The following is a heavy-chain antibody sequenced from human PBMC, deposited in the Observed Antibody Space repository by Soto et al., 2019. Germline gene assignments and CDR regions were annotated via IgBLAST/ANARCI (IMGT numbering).Heavy chain of an antibody. CDR2: ISYDGSNK. Sequence: GGSLRLSCAASGFTFSSYAMHWVRQAPGKGLEWVAVISYDGSNKYYADSVKGRFTISRDNSKNTLYLQMNSLRAEDTAVYYCARRVVTAMAGNYYGMDVWGQGTTVTVSS. CDR1: GFTFSSYA. D-gene: IGHD2-21*02. CDR3: ARRVVTAMAGNYYGMDV. V-gene: IGHV3-30-3*01. J-gene: IGHJ6*02.